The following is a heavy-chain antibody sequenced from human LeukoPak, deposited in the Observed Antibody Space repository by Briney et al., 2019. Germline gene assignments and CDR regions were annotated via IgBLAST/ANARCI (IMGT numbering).Heavy chain of an antibody. Sequence: SETLSLTCAVSGGSISSGGYSWSWIRQPPGKGLEWIGYIYHSGSTYYNPSLKSRVTISVDRSKNQFSLKLSSVTAADTAVYYCAGMVRGVISMAFDYWGQETLVTVSS. CDR3: AGMVRGVISMAFDY. J-gene: IGHJ4*02. V-gene: IGHV4-30-2*01. CDR1: GGSISSGGYS. D-gene: IGHD3-10*01. CDR2: IYHSGST.